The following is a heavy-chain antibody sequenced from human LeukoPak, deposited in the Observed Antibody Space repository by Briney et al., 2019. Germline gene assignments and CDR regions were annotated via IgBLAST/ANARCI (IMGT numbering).Heavy chain of an antibody. V-gene: IGHV5-51*01. CDR2: IYPGDSDT. CDR1: GYNFASYW. CDR3: ARRINWFDP. Sequence: GESLKISCKGSGYNFASYWIGWVRQMPGKGLEWMAIIYPGDSDTRYSPSFRGQVTISADKSISTSYLQWSSLKASDTAMYYCARRINWFDPWGQGTLVTVSS. D-gene: IGHD2-15*01. J-gene: IGHJ5*02.